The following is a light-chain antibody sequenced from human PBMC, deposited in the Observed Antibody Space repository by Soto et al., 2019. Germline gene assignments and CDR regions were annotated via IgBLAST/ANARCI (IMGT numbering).Light chain of an antibody. CDR3: QQYDHVPVT. CDR1: QDVRNY. CDR2: DAS. Sequence: DIQMTQSPSSLSASVGDRVTITCQASQDVRNYLNWYQQKPGKAPKLLIYDASNLKTGVPSRFSGSGSGTDFILTISNLRPEDIATYYCQQYDHVPVTFGQGTRLDIK. V-gene: IGKV1-33*01. J-gene: IGKJ5*01.